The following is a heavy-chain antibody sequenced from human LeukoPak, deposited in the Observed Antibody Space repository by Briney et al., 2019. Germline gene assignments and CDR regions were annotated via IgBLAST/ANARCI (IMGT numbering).Heavy chain of an antibody. Sequence: PGGSLRLSCAASGFTFDDYGMSWVRQAPGKGLEWVSGINWNGGSTGYADSVKGRFTISRDNAKNSLYLQMNSLRAEDTAVYYRARDFAGWGYFDLWGRGTQVTVSS. V-gene: IGHV3-20*04. J-gene: IGHJ2*01. CDR2: INWNGGST. CDR3: ARDFAGWGYFDL. CDR1: GFTFDDYG. D-gene: IGHD3-9*01.